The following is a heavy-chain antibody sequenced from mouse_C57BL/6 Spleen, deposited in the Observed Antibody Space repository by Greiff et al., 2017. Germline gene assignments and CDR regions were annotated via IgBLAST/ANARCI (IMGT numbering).Heavy chain of an antibody. V-gene: IGHV1-19*01. CDR1: GYTFTDYY. CDR2: INPYNGGT. CDR3: ARSVYYYGSRYFDY. D-gene: IGHD1-1*01. Sequence: EVMLQQSGPVLVKPGASVKMSCKASGYTFTDYYMNWVKQSHGKSLEWIGVINPYNGGTSYNQKFKGKATLTVDKSSSTAYMELNSLTSEDSAVYYCARSVYYYGSRYFDYWGQGTTLTVSS. J-gene: IGHJ2*01.